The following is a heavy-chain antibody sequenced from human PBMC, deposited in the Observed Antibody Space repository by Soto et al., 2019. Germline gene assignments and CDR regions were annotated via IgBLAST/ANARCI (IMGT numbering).Heavy chain of an antibody. J-gene: IGHJ6*02. V-gene: IGHV3-23*01. D-gene: IGHD1-1*01. CDR3: ARDGTGAIYDPGRYGMDI. Sequence: EVQLLESGGGLVQPGGSLRLSCAASGFTFSSYAMSWVRQAPGKGLEWVSAISGSGGSTYYADSVKGRFTISRDNSKNTLYLQMNSLRAEDTAVYYCARDGTGAIYDPGRYGMDIWGQGTTVTVSS. CDR1: GFTFSSYA. CDR2: ISGSGGST.